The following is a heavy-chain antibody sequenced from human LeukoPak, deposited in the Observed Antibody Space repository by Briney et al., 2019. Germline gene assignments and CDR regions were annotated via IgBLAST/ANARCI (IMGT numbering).Heavy chain of an antibody. V-gene: IGHV1-18*04. D-gene: IGHD2-15*01. CDR1: GYTFTGYY. CDR2: ISAYNGNT. J-gene: IGHJ6*02. Sequence: RASVKVSCKASGYTFTGYYMHRVRQAPGQGLEWMGWISAYNGNTNYAQKLQGRVTMTTDTSTSTAYMELRSLRSDDTAVYYCAREYCSGGSCYGSYGMDVWGQGTTVTVSS. CDR3: AREYCSGGSCYGSYGMDV.